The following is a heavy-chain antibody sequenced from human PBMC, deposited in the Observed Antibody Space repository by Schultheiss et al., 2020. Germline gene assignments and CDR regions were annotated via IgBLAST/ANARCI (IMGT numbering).Heavy chain of an antibody. CDR2: IYYSGST. D-gene: IGHD6-13*01. Sequence: SATLSLTCAVYGGSFSGYYWSWIRQPPGKGLEWIGYIYYSGSTNYNPSLKSRVTISVDTSKNQFSLKLSSVTAADTAVYYCARVQAGSSWSRVVDYWGQGTLVTVSS. CDR1: GGSFSGYY. CDR3: ARVQAGSSWSRVVDY. J-gene: IGHJ4*02. V-gene: IGHV4-59*01.